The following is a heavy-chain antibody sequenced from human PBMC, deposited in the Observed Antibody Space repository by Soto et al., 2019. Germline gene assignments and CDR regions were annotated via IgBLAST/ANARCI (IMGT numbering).Heavy chain of an antibody. Sequence: ASVKVSCKASGYTFTTYGISWVRQGPAHGLEWLGWISVHNGYTEYAQKVQGRVTLTTDTSTNTAYMEVTGLSSDDSAIYFCARDEDGGHGGNRGWRFWGQGTQVTVSS. CDR2: ISVHNGYT. J-gene: IGHJ4*02. D-gene: IGHD2-15*01. V-gene: IGHV1-18*01. CDR3: ARDEDGGHGGNRGWRF. CDR1: GYTFTTYG.